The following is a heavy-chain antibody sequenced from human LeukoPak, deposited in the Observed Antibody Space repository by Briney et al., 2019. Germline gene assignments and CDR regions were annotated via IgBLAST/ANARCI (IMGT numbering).Heavy chain of an antibody. Sequence: ASVKVSCKASGYTFTDYYMHWVRQAPGQGLEWMGWINHNSGGTKFAQKFQGRVTITADESTSTAYMELSSLRSEDTAVYYCARGHYDSSGYLQHTSAYYYYYMDVWGKGTTVTVSS. V-gene: IGHV1-2*02. D-gene: IGHD3-22*01. CDR2: INHNSGGT. CDR1: GYTFTDYY. CDR3: ARGHYDSSGYLQHTSAYYYYYMDV. J-gene: IGHJ6*03.